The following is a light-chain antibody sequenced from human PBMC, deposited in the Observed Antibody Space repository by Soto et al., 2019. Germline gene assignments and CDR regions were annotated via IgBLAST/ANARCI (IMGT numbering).Light chain of an antibody. CDR2: DNN. CDR3: GTWDSSLSAGV. J-gene: IGLJ2*01. Sequence: QSALTQPPSVSAAPGQKVTISCSGSSSNIENNYVSWYQHLPGTAPQLLIYDNNKRPSGIPDRFSGSKSGTSATLGITGLQTGDEADFYCGTWDSSLSAGVFGGGTKLTVL. V-gene: IGLV1-51*01. CDR1: SSNIENNY.